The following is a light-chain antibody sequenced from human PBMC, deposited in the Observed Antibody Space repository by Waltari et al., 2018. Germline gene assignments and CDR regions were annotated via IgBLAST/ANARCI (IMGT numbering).Light chain of an antibody. J-gene: IGKJ4*01. CDR3: QQYYSTPLT. CDR2: WAS. Sequence: DIVMTQSPDSLSVSLGERATSNCKSSQSVLYSSNNKNYLAWYHQKPGQPPKLRIYWASTRESGVPDRFSGSGSGTDFTLTISSLQAEDVAVYYCQQYYSTPLTFGGGTKVEIK. CDR1: QSVLYSSNNKNY. V-gene: IGKV4-1*01.